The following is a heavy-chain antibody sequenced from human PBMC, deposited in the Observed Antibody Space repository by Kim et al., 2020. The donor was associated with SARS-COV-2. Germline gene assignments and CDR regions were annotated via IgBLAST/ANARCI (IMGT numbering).Heavy chain of an antibody. CDR3: ARDPPSGYFNFDY. CDR1: GFTFSSYA. D-gene: IGHD3-22*01. Sequence: GGSLRLSCAASGFTFSSYAMHWVRQAPGKGLEWVAVISYDGSNKYYADSVKGRFTISRDNSKNTLYLQMNSLRAEDTAVYYCARDPPSGYFNFDYWGQGTLVTVSS. J-gene: IGHJ4*02. V-gene: IGHV3-30*04. CDR2: ISYDGSNK.